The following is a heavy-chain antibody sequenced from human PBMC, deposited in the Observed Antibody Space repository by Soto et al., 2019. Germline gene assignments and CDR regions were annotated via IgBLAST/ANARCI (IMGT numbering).Heavy chain of an antibody. Sequence: PSETLSLTCSVSGGSLSGSYWSGIRQSPGKGLEWLGYVYYTGSTNYSPSLRSRVSISVDTSKNEFSLRLSSVTAADTAVYFCARSVAVPGAHIDYWGQGTQVTVSS. CDR3: ARSVAVPGAHIDY. J-gene: IGHJ4*02. CDR2: VYYTGST. V-gene: IGHV4-59*01. CDR1: GGSLSGSY. D-gene: IGHD6-19*01.